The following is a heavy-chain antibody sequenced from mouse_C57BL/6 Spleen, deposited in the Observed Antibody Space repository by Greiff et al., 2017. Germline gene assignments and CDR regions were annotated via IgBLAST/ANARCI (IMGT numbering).Heavy chain of an antibody. CDR1: GYTFTSYW. Sequence: VQLQQSGTVLARPGASVKMSCKSSGYTFTSYWMHWVKQRPGQGLEWIGAIYPGNSDTSYNQKFKGKAKLTAVTSASTAYMELSSLTNEDSAVYYCTPITTVVAGYFDYWGQGTTLTVSS. J-gene: IGHJ2*01. V-gene: IGHV1-5*01. CDR3: TPITTVVAGYFDY. D-gene: IGHD1-1*01. CDR2: IYPGNSDT.